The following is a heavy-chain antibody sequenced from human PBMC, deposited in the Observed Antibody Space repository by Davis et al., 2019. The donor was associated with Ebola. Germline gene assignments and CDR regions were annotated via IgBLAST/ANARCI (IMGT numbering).Heavy chain of an antibody. D-gene: IGHD3-16*01. CDR3: VRSLITDAR. CDR1: GGSISPHY. J-gene: IGHJ4*02. CDR2: VSLSGSL. V-gene: IGHV4-34*01. Sequence: MPSETLSLTCALKGGSISPHYWTWIRQSPGKGLEWIGEVSLSGSLNYHPSLKSRLAISVDTSKNEFSLKMSSVTAADTGVYYCVRSLITDARWGQGTQVTVSS.